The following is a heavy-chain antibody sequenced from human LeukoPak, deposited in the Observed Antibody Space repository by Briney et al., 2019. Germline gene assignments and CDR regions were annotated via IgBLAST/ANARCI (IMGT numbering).Heavy chain of an antibody. CDR2: ISGSGGST. D-gene: IGHD3-22*01. V-gene: IGHV3-23*01. J-gene: IGHJ4*02. CDR3: AKAPLYYYDSSGYTDY. CDR1: GFTFSSYA. Sequence: GGSLRLSCAASGFTFSSYAMSWVRQAPGKGLEWVSAISGSGGSTYYADSVKGRFTISRDNSKNTLYLQTNSLRAEDTAVYYCAKAPLYYYDSSGYTDYWGQGTLVTVSS.